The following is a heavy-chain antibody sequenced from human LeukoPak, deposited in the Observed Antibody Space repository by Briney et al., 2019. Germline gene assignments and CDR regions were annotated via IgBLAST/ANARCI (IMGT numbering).Heavy chain of an antibody. J-gene: IGHJ4*02. CDR2: ISDNEEVP. CDR1: GFNLNYYA. V-gene: IGHV3-23*01. Sequence: GGSLRLSCAASGFNLNYYAMSWVRQAPGKGLEWVSGISDNEEVPYYTDSVKGRFTISRDNAKNTVYLQLNNLRADDTAVYFCARHDSFIPYWGQGTLVSVSS. CDR3: ARHDSFIPY. D-gene: IGHD5-18*01.